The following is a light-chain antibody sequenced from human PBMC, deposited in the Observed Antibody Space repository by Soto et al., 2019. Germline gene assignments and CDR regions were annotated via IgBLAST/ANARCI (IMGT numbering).Light chain of an antibody. CDR2: TTN. V-gene: IGLV1-44*01. J-gene: IGLJ1*01. CDR3: QSCDNSLRGSGV. Sequence: QSVLTQPPSASGTPGQRVTISCSGSSSTIGSKTLNWYQHLPGSAPKLLIYTTNQRPSGVPDRFSGSKSGTSASLAITGLQPEDEGYYYCQSCDNSLRGSGVFGTGTKVTVL. CDR1: SSTIGSKT.